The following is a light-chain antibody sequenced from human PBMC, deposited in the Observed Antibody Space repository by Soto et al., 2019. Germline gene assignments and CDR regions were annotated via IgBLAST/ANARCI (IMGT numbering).Light chain of an antibody. J-gene: IGKJ2*01. Sequence: DIQVTQSPSSLSASVGDRVTITCRASESASNYVHWYQQKPGKVPKLLIYGTSSLQSGVPSRFGGSGSETEFTLTISSLQLDDFATYYCQQTYSTPYSFGRGTKVEL. CDR1: ESASNY. CDR2: GTS. V-gene: IGKV1-39*01. CDR3: QQTYSTPYS.